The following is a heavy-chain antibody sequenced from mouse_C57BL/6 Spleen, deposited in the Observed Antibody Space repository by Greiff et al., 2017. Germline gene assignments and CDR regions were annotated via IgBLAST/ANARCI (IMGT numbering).Heavy chain of an antibody. CDR2: IYPGSGST. D-gene: IGHD1-1*01. Sequence: QVQLQQPGAELVKPGASVKMSCKASGYTFTSYWITWVKQRPGQGLEWIGDIYPGSGSTNYNEKFKSKATLTVDTSSSTAYMQLSSLTSEDSAVYYCSRPRVYYGSSYARDYWGQGTTVTVSS. J-gene: IGHJ4*01. V-gene: IGHV1-55*01. CDR1: GYTFTSYW. CDR3: SRPRVYYGSSYARDY.